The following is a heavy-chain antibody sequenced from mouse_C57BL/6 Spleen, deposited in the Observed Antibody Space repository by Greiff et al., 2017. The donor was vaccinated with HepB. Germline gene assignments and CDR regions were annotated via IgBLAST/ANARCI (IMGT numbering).Heavy chain of an antibody. D-gene: IGHD1-1*01. J-gene: IGHJ2*01. CDR1: GYAFSSSW. V-gene: IGHV1-82*01. CDR2: IYPGDGDT. CDR3: ARSGRYYGSSLDY. Sequence: LQESGPELVKPGASVKISCKASGYAFSSSWMNWVKQRPGKGLEWIGRIYPGDGDTNYNGKFKGKATLTADKSSSTAYMQLSSLTSEDSAVYFCARSGRYYGSSLDYWGQGTTLTVSS.